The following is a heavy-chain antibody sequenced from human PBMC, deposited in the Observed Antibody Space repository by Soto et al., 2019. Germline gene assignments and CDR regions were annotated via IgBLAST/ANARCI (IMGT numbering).Heavy chain of an antibody. D-gene: IGHD4-4*01. J-gene: IGHJ4*02. Sequence: SQTLSLTCAISGDSVSSNRAAWNWIRQSPSRGLEWLGRTYYRSKWYNDYAPSVKSRITINPDTSKNQFSLQLNSVIPEDTAVYYCARDPPSFHSPFDSSGQVPLATVST. V-gene: IGHV6-1*01. CDR3: ARDPPSFHSPFDS. CDR2: TYYRSKWYN. CDR1: GDSVSSNRAA.